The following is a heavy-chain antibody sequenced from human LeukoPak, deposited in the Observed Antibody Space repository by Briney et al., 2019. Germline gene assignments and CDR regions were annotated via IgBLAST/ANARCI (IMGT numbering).Heavy chain of an antibody. CDR1: GFTFNNYA. J-gene: IGHJ4*02. Sequence: GGSLRLSCAASGFTFNNYAMTWVRQAPGKRLEWVSTINYNGGNTYYADSVKGRFTISRDNSKNTLYLQLNSLRAEDTAVYYCAKDIGYCSSTSCYPHYFDYCGQGTLVTVSS. CDR2: INYNGGNT. D-gene: IGHD2-2*01. CDR3: AKDIGYCSSTSCYPHYFDY. V-gene: IGHV3-23*01.